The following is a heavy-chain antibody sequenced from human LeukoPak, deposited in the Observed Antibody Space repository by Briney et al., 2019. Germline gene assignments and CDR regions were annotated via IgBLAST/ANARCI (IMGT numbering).Heavy chain of an antibody. D-gene: IGHD3-22*01. J-gene: IGHJ4*02. CDR2: ISYDGSNK. Sequence: GGSLRLSCAASGFTFSSYAMHWVRQAPGKGLEWVAVISYDGSNKYYADSVKGRFTISRDNSKNTLYLQMNSLRAEDTAVYYCARDPDYYDKYWGQGTQVTVSS. V-gene: IGHV3-30-3*01. CDR1: GFTFSSYA. CDR3: ARDPDYYDKY.